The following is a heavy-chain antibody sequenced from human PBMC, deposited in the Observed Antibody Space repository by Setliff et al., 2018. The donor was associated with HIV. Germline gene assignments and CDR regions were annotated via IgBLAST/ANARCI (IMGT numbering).Heavy chain of an antibody. D-gene: IGHD2-21*01. CDR3: TRGRGIIGALVY. Sequence: ASVKVSCKASGSTFTSYAINWVRQAPGQGLEWMGGIIPIFSTSNYAQRFQGRVTITADESTSTAYMELYNLRSEDTAMYYCTRGRGIIGALVYWGQGTLVTVSS. J-gene: IGHJ4*02. CDR2: IIPIFSTS. V-gene: IGHV1-69*13. CDR1: GSTFTSYA.